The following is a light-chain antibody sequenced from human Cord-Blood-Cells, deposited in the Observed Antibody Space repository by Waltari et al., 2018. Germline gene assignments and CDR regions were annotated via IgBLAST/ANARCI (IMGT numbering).Light chain of an antibody. V-gene: IGLV2-14*03. J-gene: IGLJ2*01. CDR3: SSYTSSSTVV. CDR2: DVS. Sequence: QSALTQPASVSGSPGQSITISCTGTSSDVGGYNSVSWYQHNPGKAPKLMIYDVSNRPSGVSNRFSGSKSGNTASLTISGLQAEDEADYYCSSYTSSSTVVFGGGTKLTVL. CDR1: SSDVGGYNS.